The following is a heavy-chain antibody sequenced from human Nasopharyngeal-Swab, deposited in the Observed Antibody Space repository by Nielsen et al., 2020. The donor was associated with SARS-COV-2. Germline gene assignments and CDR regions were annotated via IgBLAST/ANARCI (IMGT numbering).Heavy chain of an antibody. CDR1: GGSFSDYN. CDR3: ARHLPRDGEEYYYYMDV. D-gene: IGHD4-17*01. V-gene: IGHV4-34*01. Sequence: SETLSLTCAVSGGSFSDYNWSWIRQPPGKGLEWSGNIYHSGRTNYNPSLKSRVTISVDTSKNQFSLKLSSVTAADTAVYYCARHLPRDGEEYYYYMDVWGKGTTVTVSS. CDR2: IYHSGRT. J-gene: IGHJ6*03.